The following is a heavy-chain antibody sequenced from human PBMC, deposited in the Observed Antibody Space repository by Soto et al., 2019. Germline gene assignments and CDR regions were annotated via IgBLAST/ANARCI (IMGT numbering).Heavy chain of an antibody. J-gene: IGHJ4*02. CDR2: ISAYNGNT. V-gene: IGHV1-18*01. Sequence: QVQLVQSGAEVKKPGASVKVSCKASGYTFTSYGISWVRQAPGQGLEWMGWISAYNGNTNYAQKIQGRVTMTIDTXXXXXXXXXXXXXXXXXXXXXXXXXXXXAGXFDYWGQGTLVTVSS. CDR3: XXXXXXAGXFDY. CDR1: GYTFTSYG. D-gene: IGHD6-13*01.